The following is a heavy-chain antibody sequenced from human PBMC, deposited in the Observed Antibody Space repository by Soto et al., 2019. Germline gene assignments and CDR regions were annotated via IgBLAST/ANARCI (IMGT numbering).Heavy chain of an antibody. CDR2: IIHIFGTA. J-gene: IGHJ4*02. D-gene: IGHD5-18*01. CDR3: ASLLVDTAMAPGSDY. Sequence: QVQLVQSGAEVKKPGSSVKVSCKASGGTFSSYAISWVRPAPGQGLEWMGGIIHIFGTAHYAQKFQGRVTSTADESTRTAYMELSSLRSEDTAVYYCASLLVDTAMAPGSDYWGQGTLVTVSS. CDR1: GGTFSSYA. V-gene: IGHV1-69*01.